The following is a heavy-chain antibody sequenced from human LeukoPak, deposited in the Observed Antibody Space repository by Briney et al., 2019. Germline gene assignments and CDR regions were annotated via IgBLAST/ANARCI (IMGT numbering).Heavy chain of an antibody. J-gene: IGHJ5*02. D-gene: IGHD6-19*01. Sequence: TLSLTCTVSGGSISSGTYYWSWIRQPAGKGLEWIGRIDTSGRANYNPSLKSRVTISVDRSKNQFSLKLSSVTAADTAVYYCARHIPPAAVTGRVGWFDPWGQGTLVTVSS. CDR1: GGSISSGTYY. V-gene: IGHV4-61*02. CDR3: ARHIPPAAVTGRVGWFDP. CDR2: IDTSGRA.